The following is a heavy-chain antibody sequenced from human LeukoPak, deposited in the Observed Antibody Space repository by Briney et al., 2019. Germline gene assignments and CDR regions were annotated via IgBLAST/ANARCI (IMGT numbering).Heavy chain of an antibody. CDR2: ISSTSTFI. Sequence: PGGSLRLSCAASGFTFSRYSMNWVRQAPGKGLEWVASISSTSTFIYSADSVKGRFTISRDTAKNSLFLQMNSLRAEDTAIYYCARDYFDSSDYPQSYYYYYMDVWGKETTVTVS. CDR1: GFTFSRYS. V-gene: IGHV3-21*01. CDR3: ARDYFDSSDYPQSYYYYYMDV. D-gene: IGHD3-22*01. J-gene: IGHJ6*03.